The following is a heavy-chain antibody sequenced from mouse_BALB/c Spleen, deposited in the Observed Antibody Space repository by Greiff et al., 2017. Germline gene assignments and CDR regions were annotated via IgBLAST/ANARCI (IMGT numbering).Heavy chain of an antibody. Sequence: EVMLVESGGGLVKPGGSLKLSCAASGFTFSSYAMSWVRQTPEKRLEWVATICSGGSYTYYPDSVKGRFTISRDNAKNTLYLQMSSLRSEDTAMYYCARRRATGAMDYWGQGTSVTVSS. CDR1: GFTFSSYA. CDR3: ARRRATGAMDY. CDR2: ICSGGSYT. V-gene: IGHV5-9-1*01. J-gene: IGHJ4*01. D-gene: IGHD3-3*01.